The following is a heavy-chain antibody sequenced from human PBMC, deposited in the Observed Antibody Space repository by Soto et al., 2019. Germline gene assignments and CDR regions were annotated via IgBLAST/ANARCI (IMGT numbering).Heavy chain of an antibody. J-gene: IGHJ4*02. Sequence: GGSLRLSCAASGFTFSSSGMHWVRQAPGKGLEWVAVIWYDGSNKYYADSAKGRFTIFRDNSKNTLYLQMNSLRVEDTAIYYCARGYSHGTNFDYWGQGTLVTVSS. D-gene: IGHD5-18*01. CDR3: ARGYSHGTNFDY. CDR2: IWYDGSNK. V-gene: IGHV3-33*01. CDR1: GFTFSSSG.